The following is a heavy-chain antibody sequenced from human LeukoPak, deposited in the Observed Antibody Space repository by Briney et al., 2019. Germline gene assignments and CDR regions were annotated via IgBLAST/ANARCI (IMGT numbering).Heavy chain of an antibody. D-gene: IGHD3-22*01. V-gene: IGHV3-53*01. CDR3: ARALYYYDSSGYYYY. J-gene: IGHJ4*02. CDR1: GFTVSSNY. Sequence: GGSLGLSCAASGFTVSSNYMSWVRQAPGKGLEWVSVIYTDGTTHYADSVKGRFTISRDNSKNTLYLQMNSLRAEDTAVYYCARALYYYDSSGYYYYWGQGTLVTVSS. CDR2: IYTDGTT.